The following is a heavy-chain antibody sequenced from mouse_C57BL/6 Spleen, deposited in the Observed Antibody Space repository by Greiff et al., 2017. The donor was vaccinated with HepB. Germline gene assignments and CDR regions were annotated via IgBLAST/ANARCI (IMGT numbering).Heavy chain of an antibody. D-gene: IGHD1-1*01. J-gene: IGHJ2*01. CDR2: IYPRSGNT. CDR3: ARTGLRYSYFDY. Sequence: ESGAELARPGASVKLSCKASGYTFTSYGISWVKQRTGQGLEWIGEIYPRSGNTYYNEKFKGKATLTADKSSSTAYMELRSLTSEDSAVYFCARTGLRYSYFDYWGQGTTLTVSS. CDR1: GYTFTSYG. V-gene: IGHV1-81*01.